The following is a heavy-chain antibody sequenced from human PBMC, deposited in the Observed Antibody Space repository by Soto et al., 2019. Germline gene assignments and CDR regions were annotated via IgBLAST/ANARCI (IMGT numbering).Heavy chain of an antibody. CDR3: AKDQQLVPYYYYGMDV. Sequence: LRLSCAASGFTFSSYGMHWVRQAPGKGLEWVAVISYDGSNKYYADSVKGRFTISRDNSKNTLYLQMNSLRAEDTAVYYCAKDQQLVPYYYYGMDVWGQGTTVTVSS. CDR2: ISYDGSNK. CDR1: GFTFSSYG. V-gene: IGHV3-30*18. J-gene: IGHJ6*02. D-gene: IGHD6-13*01.